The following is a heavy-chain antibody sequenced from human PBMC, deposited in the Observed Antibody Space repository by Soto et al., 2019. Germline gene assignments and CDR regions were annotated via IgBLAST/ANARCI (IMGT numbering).Heavy chain of an antibody. CDR2: IIPIFGTA. D-gene: IGHD3-10*01. CDR1: GGTFSSYA. Sequence: ASVKVSCKASGGTFSSYAISWVRRAPGQGLEWMGGIIPIFGTANYAQKFQGRVTITADESTSTAYMELSSLRSEDTAVYYCARERGRVYYGSGSYPYYYYGMDVWGQGTTVTVSS. CDR3: ARERGRVYYGSGSYPYYYYGMDV. V-gene: IGHV1-69*13. J-gene: IGHJ6*02.